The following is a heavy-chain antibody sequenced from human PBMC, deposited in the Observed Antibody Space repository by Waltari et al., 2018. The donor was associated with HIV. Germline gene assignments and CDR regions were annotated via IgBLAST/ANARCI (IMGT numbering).Heavy chain of an antibody. V-gene: IGHV5-51*03. J-gene: IGHJ3*02. D-gene: IGHD3-22*01. CDR2: IYPFDSDT. Sequence: EVQLVQSGAEVRKSGESLKSSCKASGYTFTNYWIAWVRQMSGEGLEWMGIIYPFDSDTRYNPSFEGQITISVDKSLASAYLEWSNLNASDAAIYYCARLFYYDTTGYINNAFDIWGQGTVVTVS. CDR1: GYTFTNYW. CDR3: ARLFYYDTTGYINNAFDI.